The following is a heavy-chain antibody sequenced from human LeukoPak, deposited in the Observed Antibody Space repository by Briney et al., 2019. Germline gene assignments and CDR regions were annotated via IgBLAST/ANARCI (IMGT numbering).Heavy chain of an antibody. Sequence: GRSLRLSCAASAFTFSDHSKHWVGQAPGKGLEWVSSIAYDSSNTYYADSVKGRFTISRDNSKNTLYLQLNSLRIEDTAVYYCARVGGGNYHPLDYWGQGTLVTVSS. V-gene: IGHV3-30-3*01. D-gene: IGHD1-26*01. CDR2: IAYDSSNT. CDR1: AFTFSDHS. CDR3: ARVGGGNYHPLDY. J-gene: IGHJ4*02.